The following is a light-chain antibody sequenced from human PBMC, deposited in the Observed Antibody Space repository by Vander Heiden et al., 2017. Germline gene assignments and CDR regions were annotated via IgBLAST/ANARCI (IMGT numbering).Light chain of an antibody. CDR3: ATWDDSLNVYV. CDR2: SNN. J-gene: IGLJ1*01. V-gene: IGLV1-44*01. CDR1: SSNIGGNT. Sequence: QSVLTPPPSASGTPGQRVTISCSGSSSNIGGNTVNWYQHLPGTAPKLLIYSNNQRPSGVPVRFSASKSGTSASLAISGLQSEDDADYYCATWDDSLNVYVFGIGTKVTVL.